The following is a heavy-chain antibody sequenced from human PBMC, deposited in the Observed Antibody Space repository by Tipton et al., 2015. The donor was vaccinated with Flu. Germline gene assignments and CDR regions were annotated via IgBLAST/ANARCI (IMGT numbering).Heavy chain of an antibody. J-gene: IGHJ6*02. CDR3: ARENTSYYPSGMDV. V-gene: IGHV4-4*07. CDR1: GGSISSYY. D-gene: IGHD1-26*01. CDR2: IYTSGST. Sequence: TLSLTCTVSGGSISSYYWSWIRQPAGKGLEWIGRIYTSGSTNYNPSLKSRVTMSVDTSKNQFSLKLSSVTAADTAVYYCARENTSYYPSGMDVWGQGTTVTVPS.